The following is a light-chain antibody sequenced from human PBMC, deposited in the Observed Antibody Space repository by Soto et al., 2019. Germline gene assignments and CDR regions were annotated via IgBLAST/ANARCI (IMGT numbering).Light chain of an antibody. CDR3: SSYTSSSTRV. CDR2: EVS. V-gene: IGLV2-14*01. Sequence: QSALTQPASVSGSPGQSITISCTGTSSDVGGYNYVSWYQQHPGKAPNLMIYEVSNRPSGVSNRFSGSKSGNTASLTISGLQAEDEADDYCSSYTSSSTRVFGGGTQLTVL. CDR1: SSDVGGYNY. J-gene: IGLJ3*02.